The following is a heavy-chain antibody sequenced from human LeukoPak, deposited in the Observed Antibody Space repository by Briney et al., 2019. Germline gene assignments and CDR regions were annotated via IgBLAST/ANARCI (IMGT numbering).Heavy chain of an antibody. Sequence: SETLSLTCTVPGGSISSYYWNWIRQPPGKGLEWIGYIYYSGSTNYNPSLKSRVTISIDTSKNQFSLKLNSVTAADTAVYYCASYETAAGPYGMDVWGQGTTVTVSS. V-gene: IGHV4-59*03. J-gene: IGHJ6*02. D-gene: IGHD6-13*01. CDR3: ASYETAAGPYGMDV. CDR2: IYYSGST. CDR1: GGSISSYY.